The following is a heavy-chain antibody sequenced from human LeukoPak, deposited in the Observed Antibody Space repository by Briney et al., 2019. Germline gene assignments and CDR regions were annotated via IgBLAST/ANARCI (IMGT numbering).Heavy chain of an antibody. CDR2: ISSTSSYI. J-gene: IGHJ4*02. D-gene: IGHD3-10*01. CDR3: AREGHGHWFGGELNF. V-gene: IGHV3-21*01. CDR1: GFTFSSYX. Sequence: SXXGSGFTFSSYXMIWXXQAXGXXXXXXXSISSTSSYIYYADSVKGRFTISRDNAKNSLYLQMNSLRVEDTAFYYCAREGHGHWFGGELNFWGQGALVTVSS.